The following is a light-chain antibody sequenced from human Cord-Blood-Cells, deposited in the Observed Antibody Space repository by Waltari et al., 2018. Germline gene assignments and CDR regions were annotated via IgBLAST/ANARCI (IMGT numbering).Light chain of an antibody. Sequence: EIVLTQSPATLSLSPGARATLSCRASQSVSSYLACYQQKPGQAPRLLIYDASNRATGIPARFSGSGSGTDFTLTISSLEPEDFAVYYCQQRSNWPLTFGPGTKVDIK. CDR1: QSVSSY. CDR3: QQRSNWPLT. V-gene: IGKV3-11*01. J-gene: IGKJ3*01. CDR2: DAS.